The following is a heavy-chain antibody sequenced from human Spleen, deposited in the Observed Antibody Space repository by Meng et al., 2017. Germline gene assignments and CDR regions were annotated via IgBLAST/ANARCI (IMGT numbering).Heavy chain of an antibody. CDR2: IYHSGST. CDR1: GYSISSGYY. J-gene: IGHJ6*02. D-gene: IGHD5-12*01. Sequence: SQTLSLTCAVSGYSISSGYYWGWIRQPPGKGLEWIGSIYHSGSTYYNPSLKSRVTISVDTSKNQFSLKLSSVTGADTAVYYCASGRGYDLFVYNLLWTYGMDVWGQGNTVTVAS. CDR3: ASGRGYDLFVYNLLWTYGMDV. V-gene: IGHV4-38-2*01.